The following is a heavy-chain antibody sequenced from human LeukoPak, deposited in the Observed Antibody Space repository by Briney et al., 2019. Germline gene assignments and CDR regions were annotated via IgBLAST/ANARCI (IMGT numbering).Heavy chain of an antibody. Sequence: GRSLRLSCAASGFTFDDYAMHWVRQAPGQGLEWVSGISWNSGSIGYADSVKGRFTISRDNAKNSLYLQMNSLRAEDTALYYCAKSSSGWYGSWFDPWGQGTLVTVSS. V-gene: IGHV3-9*01. D-gene: IGHD6-19*01. CDR1: GFTFDDYA. CDR2: ISWNSGSI. CDR3: AKSSSGWYGSWFDP. J-gene: IGHJ5*02.